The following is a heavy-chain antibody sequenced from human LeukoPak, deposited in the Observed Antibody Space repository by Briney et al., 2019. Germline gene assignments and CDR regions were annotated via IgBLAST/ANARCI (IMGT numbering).Heavy chain of an antibody. V-gene: IGHV3-30*04. CDR2: ISYDGSNK. J-gene: IGHJ4*02. CDR3: AKDPRGYSYGSYYFDY. CDR1: GFTFSSYA. Sequence: GGSLRLSCAASGFTFSSYAMHWVRQAPGKGLEWVAVISYDGSNKYYADSVKGRFTISRDNSKNTLYLQMNSLRAEDTAVYYCAKDPRGYSYGSYYFDYWGQGTLVTVSP. D-gene: IGHD5-18*01.